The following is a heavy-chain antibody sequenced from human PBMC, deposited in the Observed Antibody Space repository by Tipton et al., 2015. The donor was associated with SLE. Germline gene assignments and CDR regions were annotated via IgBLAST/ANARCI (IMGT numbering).Heavy chain of an antibody. V-gene: IGHV4-59*01. J-gene: IGHJ4*02. D-gene: IGHD3-10*01. CDR3: ARSSGMVDY. Sequence: TLSLTCAVYGGSFSGYYWSWIRQPPGKGLEWIGYIYYSGSTNYNPSLKSRVTISVDTSKNQFSLKLSSVTAADTAVYYCARSSGMVDYWGQGTLVTVSS. CDR2: IYYSGST. CDR1: GGSFSGYY.